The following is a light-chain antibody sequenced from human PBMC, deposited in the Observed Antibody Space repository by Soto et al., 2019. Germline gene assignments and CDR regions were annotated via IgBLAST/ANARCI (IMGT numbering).Light chain of an antibody. CDR2: ANT. Sequence: QSVLTQPPSVSGATGQRVTISCTGSSSNIGARYDVHWYLQLPGTAPKLLIYANTNRPSGVPDRFSGSKSGTSASLAITGLQAEDEADYYCQSYDTSLSVVFGGGTKLTVL. CDR1: SSNIGARYD. V-gene: IGLV1-40*01. CDR3: QSYDTSLSVV. J-gene: IGLJ2*01.